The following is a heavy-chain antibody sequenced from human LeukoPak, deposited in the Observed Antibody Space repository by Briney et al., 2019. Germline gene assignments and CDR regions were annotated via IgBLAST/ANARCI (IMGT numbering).Heavy chain of an antibody. V-gene: IGHV3-15*01. CDR3: ILAAAGPAY. CDR1: GFTFSSYA. Sequence: KPGGSLRLSCAASGFTFSSYAMSWVRQAPGEGLEWVGRIRGKTDGETTDYAAPVQGRFTISRDDSKDTLYLQMNSLKIDDTAVYYCILAAAGPAYWGQGTLVTVSS. J-gene: IGHJ4*02. CDR2: IRGKTDGETT. D-gene: IGHD6-13*01.